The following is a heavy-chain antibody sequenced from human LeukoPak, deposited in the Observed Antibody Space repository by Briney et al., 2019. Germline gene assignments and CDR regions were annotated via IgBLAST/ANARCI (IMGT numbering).Heavy chain of an antibody. CDR1: GGSISSYY. CDR2: IYYSGST. D-gene: IGHD3-3*01. CDR3: ARGVVYYYYGMDV. V-gene: IGHV4-59*01. J-gene: IGHJ6*02. Sequence: SETLSLTCTVSGGSISSYYWSWIRQPPGKGLEWIGYIYYSGSTNYNPSLKSRVTISVDTSKNQSSLKLSSVTAADTAVYYCARGVVYYYYGMDVWGQGTTVTVSS.